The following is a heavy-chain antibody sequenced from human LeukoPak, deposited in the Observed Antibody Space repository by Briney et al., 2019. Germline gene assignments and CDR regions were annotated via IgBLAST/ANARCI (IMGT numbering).Heavy chain of an antibody. CDR2: INHSGST. J-gene: IGHJ4*02. CDR3: ARDLLGDGYSDY. D-gene: IGHD5-24*01. Sequence: PSETLSLTCAVYGGSFSGYYWSWIRQPPGKGLEWIGEINHSGSTNYNPSLKSRVTISVDTSKNQFSLKLSSVTAADTAVYYCARDLLGDGYSDYWGQGTLVTVSS. V-gene: IGHV4-34*01. CDR1: GGSFSGYY.